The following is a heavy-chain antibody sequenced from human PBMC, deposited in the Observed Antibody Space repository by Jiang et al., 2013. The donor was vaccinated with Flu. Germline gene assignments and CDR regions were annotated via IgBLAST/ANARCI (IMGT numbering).Heavy chain of an antibody. J-gene: IGHJ4*02. Sequence: IRQPPGKGLEWIGNIYYIGSTNYNPSLKSRLTISVDTSKNQFSLKLSSVTAADTAVYYCARDWRRGSYYLDYWGQGTLVTVSS. CDR3: ARDWRRGSYYLDY. CDR2: IYYIGST. V-gene: IGHV4-59*12. D-gene: IGHD1-26*01.